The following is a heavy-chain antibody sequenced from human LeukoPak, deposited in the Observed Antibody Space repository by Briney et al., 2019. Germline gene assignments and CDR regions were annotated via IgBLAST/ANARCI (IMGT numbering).Heavy chain of an antibody. CDR3: ARSWSDAFDI. CDR1: GYTFTSYD. CDR2: MTPNSGKT. Sequence: ASVKVSFKASGYTFTSYDINWVRPATGRGLEWMGWMTPNSGKTGYAQKLQSRVSMTRNSYISTAYMELSSLRSEDTAVYYCARSWSDAFDIWGQGTMVTVSS. J-gene: IGHJ3*02. V-gene: IGHV1-8*01.